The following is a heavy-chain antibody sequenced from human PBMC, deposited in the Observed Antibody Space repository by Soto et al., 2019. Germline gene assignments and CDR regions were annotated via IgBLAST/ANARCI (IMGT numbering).Heavy chain of an antibody. CDR1: GYTFTVYY. D-gene: IGHD5-12*01. CDR3: ARDIVATIGSDFDY. V-gene: IGHV1-2*02. J-gene: IGHJ4*02. CDR2: INPNSGGT. Sequence: ASVKVSGKASGYTFTVYYMHGVLQSPGQGLEWMGCINPNSGGTNYAQKFQGRVTMTRDTSISTAYMELSRLRSDDTAVYYCARDIVATIGSDFDYWGQGALVTVSS.